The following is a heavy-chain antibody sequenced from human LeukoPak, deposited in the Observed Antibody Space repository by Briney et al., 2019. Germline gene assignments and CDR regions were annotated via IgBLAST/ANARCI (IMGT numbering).Heavy chain of an antibody. CDR3: ARAKRYFDWSNREYYFDY. Sequence: ASVKVSCKASGYTFTGYYMHWVRQAPGQGLEWMGWINPNSGGTNYAQKFQGRVTMTRDTSISTAYMELSRLRSDDAAVYYCARAKRYFDWSNREYYFDYWGQGTLVTVSS. D-gene: IGHD3-9*01. J-gene: IGHJ4*02. CDR2: INPNSGGT. V-gene: IGHV1-2*02. CDR1: GYTFTGYY.